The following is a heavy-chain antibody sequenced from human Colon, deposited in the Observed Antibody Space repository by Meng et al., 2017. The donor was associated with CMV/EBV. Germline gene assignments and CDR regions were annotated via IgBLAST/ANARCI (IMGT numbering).Heavy chain of an antibody. Sequence: GESLKISCTASGFTFSSYAMHWVRQAPGKGLEWVAAILHDASNLHHADSVKARFTISRDNSKNTMYLQLNSLRAEDTAVYYCAKLNAFTLKRSFFFEYWGQGTLVTVSS. CDR3: AKLNAFTLKRSFFFEY. D-gene: IGHD3-16*01. V-gene: IGHV3-30-3*02. J-gene: IGHJ4*02. CDR2: ILHDASNL. CDR1: GFTFSSYA.